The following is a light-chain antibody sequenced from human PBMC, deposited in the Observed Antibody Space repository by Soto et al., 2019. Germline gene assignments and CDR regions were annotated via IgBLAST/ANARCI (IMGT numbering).Light chain of an antibody. Sequence: EIVLTQSPATLSLSPGERATLSCRAXQSVSSNLAWYQQKPGQAPRLLXYGASTRATGIPARFSGSGSGTEFTLTTSSLQSEGFAVYYCQQYNSWPPKITFGQGTRLEIK. CDR1: QSVSSN. CDR2: GAS. V-gene: IGKV3-15*01. J-gene: IGKJ5*01. CDR3: QQYNSWPPKIT.